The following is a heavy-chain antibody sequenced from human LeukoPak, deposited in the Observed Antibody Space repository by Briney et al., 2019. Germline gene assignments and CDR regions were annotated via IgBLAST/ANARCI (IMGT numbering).Heavy chain of an antibody. V-gene: IGHV6-1*01. Sequence: SQTLSLTYAISGDSVSSNSVTWNWIRQSPSRDLEWLGRTYYRSTWYNDYAVSVRGRITVNPDTSKNQFSLHLNSVTPEDTAVYYCARRLTQYDCFDPWGQGILVTVSS. D-gene: IGHD2-2*01. J-gene: IGHJ5*02. CDR1: GDSVSSNSVT. CDR3: ARRLTQYDCFDP. CDR2: TYYRSTWYN.